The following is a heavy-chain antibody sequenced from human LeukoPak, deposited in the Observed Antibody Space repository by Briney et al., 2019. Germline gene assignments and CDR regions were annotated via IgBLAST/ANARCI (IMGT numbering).Heavy chain of an antibody. Sequence: GGSLRLSCAAFGFTFSSFAIHWVRQAPGKGLEWVAVISDDGSNTYYAYSVKGRFTISRDNSKNTVYLQMNSLRAEDTAVYYCAKDQRRSTWNYGDALDFWGQGTMVFVSS. D-gene: IGHD1-7*01. J-gene: IGHJ3*01. V-gene: IGHV3-30*01. CDR2: ISDDGSNT. CDR3: AKDQRRSTWNYGDALDF. CDR1: GFTFSSFA.